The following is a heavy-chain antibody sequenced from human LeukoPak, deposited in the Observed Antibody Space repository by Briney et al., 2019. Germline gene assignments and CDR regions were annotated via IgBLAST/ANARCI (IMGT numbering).Heavy chain of an antibody. CDR1: GGSISSGTYY. J-gene: IGHJ6*03. Sequence: PSETLSLTCTVSGGSISSGTYYWSWIRQPAGKGLEWIGRIYASGSTNYNPSLKSRVTISLDTSKNQFALKLRSVTAADTAVYYCAREGKITMVRGVIRYYYMDVWGKGTTVTISS. V-gene: IGHV4-61*02. D-gene: IGHD3-10*01. CDR2: IYASGST. CDR3: AREGKITMVRGVIRYYYMDV.